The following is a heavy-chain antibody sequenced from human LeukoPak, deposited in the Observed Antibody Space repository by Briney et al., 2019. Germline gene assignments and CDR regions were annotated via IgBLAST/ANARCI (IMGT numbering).Heavy chain of an antibody. Sequence: GGSLRLSCAASGFTFSSYGMHWVRQAPGKGLEWVSVIWYDGTNEYYADSVKGRLTISRDNSKNTLYLQMNSLRAEDTAVYYCARVEYGDYPGDYWGQGTLVTVSS. J-gene: IGHJ4*02. CDR3: ARVEYGDYPGDY. CDR2: IWYDGTNE. CDR1: GFTFSSYG. D-gene: IGHD4-17*01. V-gene: IGHV3-33*01.